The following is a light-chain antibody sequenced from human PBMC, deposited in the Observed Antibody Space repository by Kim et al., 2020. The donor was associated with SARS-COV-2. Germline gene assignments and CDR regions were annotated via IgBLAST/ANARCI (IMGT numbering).Light chain of an antibody. J-gene: IGKJ4*01. Sequence: LSASVGDRVTITCRASQGISNYLAWYQQKPGKVPKLLIYAASTLQSGVPSRFSGSGSGTDFTLTISSLQPEDVATYYCQKYNSARFGGGTKVDIK. CDR3: QKYNSAR. CDR1: QGISNY. V-gene: IGKV1-27*01. CDR2: AAS.